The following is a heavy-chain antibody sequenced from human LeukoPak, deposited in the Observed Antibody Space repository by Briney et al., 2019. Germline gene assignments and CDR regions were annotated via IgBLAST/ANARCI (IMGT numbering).Heavy chain of an antibody. CDR3: ATGVHGIAAAGDYYFDY. J-gene: IGHJ4*02. D-gene: IGHD6-13*01. CDR1: GYTFTSYD. V-gene: IGHV1-8*01. Sequence: ASVKVSCKASGYTFTSYDINWVRQATGQGLEWMGWMNPNSGNTGYAQKFQGRVTMTRNTSISTAYMELSSLRSEDTAVYYCATGVHGIAAAGDYYFDYWGQGTLVTVSS. CDR2: MNPNSGNT.